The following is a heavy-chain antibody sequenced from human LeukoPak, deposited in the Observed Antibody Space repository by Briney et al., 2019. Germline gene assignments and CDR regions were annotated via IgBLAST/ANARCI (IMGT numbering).Heavy chain of an antibody. CDR1: GFTFSTSE. CDR3: ARASDSSSWYNAPGDY. V-gene: IGHV3-20*04. J-gene: IGHJ4*02. D-gene: IGHD6-13*01. CDR2: INWNGGST. Sequence: GGSLRLSCAASGFTFSTSEMSWVRQAPGKGLEWVSGINWNGGSTGYADSVKGRFTISRDNAKNSLYLQMNSLRAEDTAMYYCARASDSSSWYNAPGDYWGQGTLVTVSS.